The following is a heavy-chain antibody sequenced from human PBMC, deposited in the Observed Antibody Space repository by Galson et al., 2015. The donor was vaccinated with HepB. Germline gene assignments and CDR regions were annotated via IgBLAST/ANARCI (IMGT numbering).Heavy chain of an antibody. Sequence: PGKGLQWVAVISYDGSNKYHADSVKGRFTISRDNSKNTLYLQMNSLRAEDTAVYYCAKLWFGELSFIDYWGQGALVTVSS. CDR2: ISYDGSNK. D-gene: IGHD3-10*01. CDR3: AKLWFGELSFIDY. J-gene: IGHJ4*02. V-gene: IGHV3-30*18.